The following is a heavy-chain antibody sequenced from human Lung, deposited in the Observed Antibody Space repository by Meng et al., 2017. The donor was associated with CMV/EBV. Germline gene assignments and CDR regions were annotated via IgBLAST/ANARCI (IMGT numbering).Heavy chain of an antibody. CDR3: ARIVGGSYYGD. D-gene: IGHD1-26*01. J-gene: IGHJ4*02. CDR1: GFSLSTSGMR. V-gene: IGHV2-70D*14. Sequence: GPXLVKXXQTLTLTCTFSGFSLSTSGMRVSWIRQPPGKALEWLARIDWDDEKFYSTSLKTRLTISKDTSKNQVVLTMTNMDPVDTATYYCARIVGGSYYGDWGQGTLVTVSS. CDR2: IDWDDEK.